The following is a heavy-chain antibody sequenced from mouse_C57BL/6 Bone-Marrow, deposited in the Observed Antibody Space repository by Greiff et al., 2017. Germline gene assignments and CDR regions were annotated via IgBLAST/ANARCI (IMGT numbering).Heavy chain of an antibody. V-gene: IGHV1-82*01. J-gene: IGHJ2*01. CDR1: GYAFSSSW. Sequence: VQLQQSGPELVKPGASVKISCKASGYAFSSSWMNWVKQRPGKGLEWIGRIYPGDGDTNYNGKFKGKATLTADKSSITAYMQLSSLTSEDSAVYFCARPYYCGSSFFDDWGKGTTLTVSS. D-gene: IGHD1-1*01. CDR3: ARPYYCGSSFFDD. CDR2: IYPGDGDT.